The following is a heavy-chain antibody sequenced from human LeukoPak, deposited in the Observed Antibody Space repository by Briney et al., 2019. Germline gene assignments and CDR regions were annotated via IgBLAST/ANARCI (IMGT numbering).Heavy chain of an antibody. Sequence: PVGSLRLSCAASGFTVSSNYVSWVRQAPGKGLEWVSIIYSGGSTYYADSVKGRFTISRDNSKNTLYLQMNSLRAEDTAVYFCARGEAFDYWGQGTLVTVSS. V-gene: IGHV3-53*01. CDR1: GFTVSSNY. CDR2: IYSGGST. J-gene: IGHJ4*02. CDR3: ARGEAFDY.